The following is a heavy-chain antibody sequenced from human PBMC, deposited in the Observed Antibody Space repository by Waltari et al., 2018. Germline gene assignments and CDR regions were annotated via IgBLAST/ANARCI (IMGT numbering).Heavy chain of an antibody. CDR1: GFTFSSYW. D-gene: IGHD3-10*01. CDR2: INGDGCST. Sequence: EVQLVESGGGLVQPGGSLRLSCAASGFTFSSYWMHWVRQAPGKGLVWVSRINGDGCSTSYADSVKGRCTSSRDNAKNTLYRQMSSLRAEDTAVYYCAREPRGPSAGMDVWGQGTTVTGSS. V-gene: IGHV3-74*01. J-gene: IGHJ6*02. CDR3: AREPRGPSAGMDV.